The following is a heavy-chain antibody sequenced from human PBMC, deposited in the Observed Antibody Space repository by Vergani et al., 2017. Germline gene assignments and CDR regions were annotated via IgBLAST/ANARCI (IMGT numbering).Heavy chain of an antibody. V-gene: IGHV3-33*01. Sequence: QVQLVESGGGVVQPGRSLRLSCAASGFTFSSYGMHWVRQAPGKGLEWVAVIWYDGSNKYYADSVKGRFTISRDNAKNSLYLQMNSLRAEDTAVYYCAREEMATMGEVFDYWGQGTLVTVSS. CDR2: IWYDGSNK. CDR3: AREEMATMGEVFDY. CDR1: GFTFSSYG. D-gene: IGHD5-24*01. J-gene: IGHJ4*02.